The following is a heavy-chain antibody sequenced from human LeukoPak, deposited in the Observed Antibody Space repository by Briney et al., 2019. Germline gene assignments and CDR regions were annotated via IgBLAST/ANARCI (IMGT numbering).Heavy chain of an antibody. J-gene: IGHJ5*02. CDR1: GGSITSYY. Sequence: SETLSLTCNVSGGSITSYYWNWMRQPPGKRLEWIGYIYYTGGTNSNPSLKSRLTISMDTSKKQFSLKLSSVTAADTAIYYCASSYFYDGNRYFDPWGQGALVTVSS. CDR3: ASSYFYDGNRYFDP. CDR2: IYYTGGT. V-gene: IGHV4-59*08. D-gene: IGHD5/OR15-5a*01.